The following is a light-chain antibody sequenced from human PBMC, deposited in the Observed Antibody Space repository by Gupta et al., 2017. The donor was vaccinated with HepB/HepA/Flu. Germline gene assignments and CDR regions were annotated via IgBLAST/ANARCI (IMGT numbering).Light chain of an antibody. Sequence: SALSQPASVSGSPGQSITIPFTGTSGDVGAYNYVSWYQQYPGQSPKVIIYDVSARTSGVTDRFSGAKYGTTASMTSSGLQAEDVADYYCGSDRRSNNIFVFGTGTKDTVL. CDR1: SGDVGAYNY. V-gene: IGLV2-14*03. CDR3: GSDRRSNNIFV. CDR2: DVS. J-gene: IGLJ1*01.